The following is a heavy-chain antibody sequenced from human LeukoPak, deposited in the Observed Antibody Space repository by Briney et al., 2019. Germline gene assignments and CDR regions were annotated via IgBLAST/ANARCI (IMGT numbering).Heavy chain of an antibody. CDR1: GYTFTSYD. D-gene: IGHD3-3*01. Sequence: ASVKVFCKASGYTFTSYDINWVRQATGQGLEWMGWMNPNSGNTGYAQKFQGRVTITRNTSISTAYMELSSLRSEDTAVYYCAAVPRFLEPYNWFDPWGQGALDTVSS. V-gene: IGHV1-8*03. CDR2: MNPNSGNT. J-gene: IGHJ5*02. CDR3: AAVPRFLEPYNWFDP.